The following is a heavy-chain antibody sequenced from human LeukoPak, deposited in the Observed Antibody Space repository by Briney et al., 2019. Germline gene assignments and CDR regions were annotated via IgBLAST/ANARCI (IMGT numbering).Heavy chain of an antibody. V-gene: IGHV1-8*01. D-gene: IGHD2-2*01. CDR2: MNPNSGNT. CDR3: ARDRRLGYCSSTSCTYNWFDP. CDR1: GYTFTSYD. J-gene: IGHJ5*02. Sequence: ASVKVSCKASGYTFTSYDINWVRQATGQGLEWMGWMNPNSGNTGYAQKFQGRVTMTRNTSISTAYMELSSVTAADTAVYYCARDRRLGYCSSTSCTYNWFDPWGQGTLVTVSS.